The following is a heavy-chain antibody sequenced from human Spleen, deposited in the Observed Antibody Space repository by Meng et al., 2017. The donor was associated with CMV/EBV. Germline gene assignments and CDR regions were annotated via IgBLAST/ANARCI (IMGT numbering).Heavy chain of an antibody. CDR3: AKPPESHIDSYYDFWSGYPSLYYGMDV. Sequence: GESLKISCAASGFTFSSYAMSWVRQAPGKGLEWVSAISGSGGSTYYADSVKGRFTISRDNSKNTLYLQMNSLRAEDTAVYYCAKPPESHIDSYYDFWSGYPSLYYGMDVWGQGTTVTVSS. V-gene: IGHV3-23*01. CDR1: GFTFSSYA. D-gene: IGHD3-3*01. CDR2: ISGSGGST. J-gene: IGHJ6*02.